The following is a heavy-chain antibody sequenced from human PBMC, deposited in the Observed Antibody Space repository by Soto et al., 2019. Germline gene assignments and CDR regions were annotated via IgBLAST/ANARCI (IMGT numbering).Heavy chain of an antibody. CDR2: IIPIFGTA. CDR1: GGTFSSYA. V-gene: IGHV1-69*06. J-gene: IGHJ4*02. Sequence: QVQLVQSGAEVKKPGSSVKVSCKASGGTFSSYAISWVRQAPGQGLEWMGGIIPIFGTANYAQKFQGRVTITADKSPSTAYMELSSLRSEDTAVYYCARSGYCSGGSCYFDYWGQGTLVTVSS. D-gene: IGHD2-15*01. CDR3: ARSGYCSGGSCYFDY.